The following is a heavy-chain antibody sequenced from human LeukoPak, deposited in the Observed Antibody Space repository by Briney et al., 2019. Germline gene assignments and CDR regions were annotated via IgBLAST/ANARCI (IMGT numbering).Heavy chain of an antibody. CDR3: TRVGYIDEGIDY. D-gene: IGHD5-24*01. Sequence: GGSLRLSCTASGFPFSTYWMTWVRQAPGKGLEWVANIKQDGSKKSYVDSVKGRFTISRDNAKNSLYLQMNSLRAEDTAIYYCTRVGYIDEGIDYWGQGTLVTVSS. J-gene: IGHJ4*02. V-gene: IGHV3-7*04. CDR2: IKQDGSKK. CDR1: GFPFSTYW.